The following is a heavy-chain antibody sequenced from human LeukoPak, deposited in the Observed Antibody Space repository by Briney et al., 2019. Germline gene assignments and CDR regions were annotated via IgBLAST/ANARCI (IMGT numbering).Heavy chain of an antibody. CDR1: GFTFSSYW. J-gene: IGHJ4*02. D-gene: IGHD3-3*01. V-gene: IGHV3-7*01. Sequence: GGSLRLSCAASGFTFSSYWMSWVRQAPGKGLEWVANIKQVGSEKYYVDSVKGRFTISRDNAKNSLYLQMNSLRAEDTAVYYCARDFAHSDFWSGKYYFDYWGQGTLVTVSS. CDR2: IKQVGSEK. CDR3: ARDFAHSDFWSGKYYFDY.